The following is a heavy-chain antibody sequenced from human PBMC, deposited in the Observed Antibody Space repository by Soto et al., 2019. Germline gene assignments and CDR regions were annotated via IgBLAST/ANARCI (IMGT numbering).Heavy chain of an antibody. CDR2: IYRTGST. CDR1: RGSFTSNNW. V-gene: IGHV4-4*02. Sequence: PSETLSLTCAVSRGSFTSNNWWTWVRQPPGQGLEWIGEIYRTGSTNYNPSLKSRVTISLDKPENQFSLKVTSLTAADTAVYYCASRDPGTSVDYWGQGTLVTVSS. CDR3: ASRDPGTSVDY. D-gene: IGHD1-7*01. J-gene: IGHJ4*02.